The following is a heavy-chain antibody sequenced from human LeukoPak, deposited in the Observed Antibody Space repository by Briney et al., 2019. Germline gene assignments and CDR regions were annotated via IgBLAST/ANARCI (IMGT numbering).Heavy chain of an antibody. CDR2: IYYSGST. CDR1: GGSISSGGYY. Sequence: SQTLSLTCTVSGGSISSGGYYWSWIRQHPGTGLKWIGYIYYSGSTYYNPSLKSRVTISVDTSKNQFSLKLSSVTAADTAVYYCARDHYYDSSGYSYGMDVWGQGTTVTVSS. CDR3: ARDHYYDSSGYSYGMDV. J-gene: IGHJ6*02. D-gene: IGHD3-22*01. V-gene: IGHV4-31*03.